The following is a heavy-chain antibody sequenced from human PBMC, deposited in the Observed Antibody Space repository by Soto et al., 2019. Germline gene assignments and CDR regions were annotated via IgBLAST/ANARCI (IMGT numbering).Heavy chain of an antibody. CDR3: ARKHDYVWGSYRYTLHYYGMDV. CDR2: TTNSGST. J-gene: IGHJ6*02. V-gene: IGHV4-34*01. D-gene: IGHD3-16*02. CDR1: GGSFSGYY. Sequence: SETLSLTCAVYGGSFSGYYWSWIRQPPGRGLEWIGVTTNSGSTNYNPSLKSRVSVSVDTSRIQISRKLCSVTAADTAVYYCARKHDYVWGSYRYTLHYYGMDVWGQGTTVTVSS.